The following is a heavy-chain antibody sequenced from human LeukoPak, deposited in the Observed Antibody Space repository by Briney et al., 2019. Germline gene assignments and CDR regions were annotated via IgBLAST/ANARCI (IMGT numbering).Heavy chain of an antibody. Sequence: GASVKVSCKTSGYTFTTHGISWVRQAPGQGLEWMGWISTSKGDTNYAQKFKGRLTMTTDRSTSTAYMELRSLSSDDTAVYYCARDWPTVTTDYWGQGTLVTVSS. CDR2: ISTSKGDT. V-gene: IGHV1-18*01. D-gene: IGHD4-11*01. J-gene: IGHJ4*02. CDR1: GYTFTTHG. CDR3: ARDWPTVTTDY.